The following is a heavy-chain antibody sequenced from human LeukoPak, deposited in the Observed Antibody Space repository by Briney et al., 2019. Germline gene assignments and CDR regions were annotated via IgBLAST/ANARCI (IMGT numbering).Heavy chain of an antibody. CDR2: IHYSGSTY. Sequence: SETLSPTCTVSGGSMSSGDYYWRWIRQPPGKGLEWIGYIHYSGSTYYYNPSLKSRVTMSVDTSRNQFSLKLSSVSAADTAVYYCVIDRSRPKPFFDCWGQGTLVTVSS. D-gene: IGHD1-14*01. CDR1: GGSMSSGDYY. CDR3: VIDRSRPKPFFDC. V-gene: IGHV4-30-4*01. J-gene: IGHJ4*02.